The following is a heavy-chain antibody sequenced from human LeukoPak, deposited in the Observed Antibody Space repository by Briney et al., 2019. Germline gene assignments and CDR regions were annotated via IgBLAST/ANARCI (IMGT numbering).Heavy chain of an antibody. J-gene: IGHJ4*02. CDR1: GYTFTDYY. CDR3: ARDLTGYYPADY. CDR2: INANSGGT. V-gene: IGHV1-2*02. Sequence: WASVKVSCKASGYTFTDYYFHWVRQAPGQGPEWMGWINANSGGTNYALKFQGGVTMTRDTSSTTAYMELSRLRSDDTAVYFCARDLTGYYPADYWGQGTLVTVSS. D-gene: IGHD3-9*01.